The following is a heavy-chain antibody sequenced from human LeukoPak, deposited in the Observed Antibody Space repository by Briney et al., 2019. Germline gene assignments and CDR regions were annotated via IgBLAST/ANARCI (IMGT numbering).Heavy chain of an antibody. J-gene: IGHJ3*02. CDR2: IRGGGTSE. CDR1: GFTFSAYA. D-gene: IGHD4-17*01. CDR3: ARDPNGDYIGAFDM. Sequence: GGSLRLSCTASGFTFSAYAMVWVRQAPGKGPEWVSAIRGGGTSEFYADSVKGRFRISRDNSKDTLFLQMDSLRAEDTAVYYCARDPNGDYIGAFDMWGPGTMVTVSS. V-gene: IGHV3-23*01.